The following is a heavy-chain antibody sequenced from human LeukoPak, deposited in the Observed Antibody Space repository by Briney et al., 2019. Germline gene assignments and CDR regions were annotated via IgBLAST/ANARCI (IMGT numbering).Heavy chain of an antibody. V-gene: IGHV3-53*01. CDR1: EFSVGSNY. CDR3: ARDTSLWSYYYYYYMDV. J-gene: IGHJ6*03. CDR2: IYSGGST. D-gene: IGHD3-10*01. Sequence: GGSLRLSCAASEFSVGSNYMTWVRQAPGKGLEWVSLIYSGGSTYYADSVKGRFTISRDNSKNTLYLQMNSLRAEDTAVYYCARDTSLWSYYYYYYMDVWGKGTTVTISS.